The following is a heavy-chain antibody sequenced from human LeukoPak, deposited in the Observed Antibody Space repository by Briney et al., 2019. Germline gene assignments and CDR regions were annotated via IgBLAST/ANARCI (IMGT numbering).Heavy chain of an antibody. CDR1: GGSISSYY. J-gene: IGHJ5*02. V-gene: IGHV4-4*09. D-gene: IGHD3-22*01. CDR3: ARRSYYYDSSGFDP. CDR2: IYTSGRT. Sequence: SETLSLTCTVSGGSISSYYWSRIRQPPGKGLEWIGYIYTSGRTNYNPSLKSRVTISVDTSKNQFSLKLSSVTAADTAVYYCARRSYYYDSSGFDPWGQGTLVTVSS.